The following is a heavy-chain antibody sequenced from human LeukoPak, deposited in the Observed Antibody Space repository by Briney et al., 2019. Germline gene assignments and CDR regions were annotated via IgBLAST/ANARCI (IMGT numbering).Heavy chain of an antibody. V-gene: IGHV3-7*01. Sequence: PGGYLRLSCAASGFTFSRYWMSWVRQAPGKGLEWVANINQDGSARYHVDSVRGRFTISRDNARNSLFLQMDSLRAEDTVVYYCATMGLEPLPYYFDYWGQGTLVTVSS. J-gene: IGHJ4*02. D-gene: IGHD1-1*01. CDR3: ATMGLEPLPYYFDY. CDR2: INQDGSAR. CDR1: GFTFSRYW.